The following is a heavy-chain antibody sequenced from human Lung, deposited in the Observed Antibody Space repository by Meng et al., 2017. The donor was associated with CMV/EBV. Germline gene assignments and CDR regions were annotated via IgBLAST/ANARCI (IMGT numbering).Heavy chain of an antibody. CDR1: GDSITNHNW. D-gene: IGHD3-10*01. J-gene: IGHJ1*01. Sequence: QLHLGESGQALVKPSETLSLTCAVSGDSITNHNWWAWVRQPPGKGLEWIGEIPHRGSSAYNPSLKSRASMSIDKSKNQFSLKLTSVTAADTAVYHCLRRSGSSVWGQGTLVTVSS. CDR2: IPHRGSS. CDR3: LRRSGSSV. V-gene: IGHV4-4*02.